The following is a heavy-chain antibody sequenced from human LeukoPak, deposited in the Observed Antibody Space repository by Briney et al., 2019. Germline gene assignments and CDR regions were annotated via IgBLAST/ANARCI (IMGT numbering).Heavy chain of an antibody. CDR2: INSDARII. CDR3: ARGGDGAPFYPDY. V-gene: IGHV3-74*01. CDR1: GFTFSRYW. D-gene: IGHD4/OR15-4a*01. J-gene: IGHJ4*02. Sequence: GGSLRLSCAASGFTFSRYWMSWVRHDPGKGLVWVSGINSDARIIRYADSVKGRFTISRDNAKNTLYLQMNSLRDEDTAVYSCARGGDGAPFYPDYWGQGTLVTVSS.